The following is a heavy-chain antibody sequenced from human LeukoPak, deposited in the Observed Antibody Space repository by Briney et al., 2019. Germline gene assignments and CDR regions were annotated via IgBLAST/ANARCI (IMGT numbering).Heavy chain of an antibody. CDR1: GFTFSNYN. CDR3: ARLLSGWYLADY. V-gene: IGHV3-48*01. J-gene: IGHJ4*02. CDR2: ITSSSNTV. Sequence: GGSLRLSCAASGFTFSNYNMFWARKAPGKGLEWVSYITSSSNTVHYADSVKGRFTLSRDNAKSSLYLQMNSLRAEDTAIYYCARLLSGWYLADYWGQGTLVTVSS. D-gene: IGHD6-19*01.